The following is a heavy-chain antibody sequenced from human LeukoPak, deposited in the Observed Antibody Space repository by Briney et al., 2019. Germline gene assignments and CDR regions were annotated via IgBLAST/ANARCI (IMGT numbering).Heavy chain of an antibody. CDR1: GFTFSSYA. V-gene: IGHV3-66*04. CDR3: AKRSVPGRPGY. Sequence: PGGSLRLSCVASGFTFSSYAMSWVRQAPGKGLEWVSLIYADGSTHYTDSVKGRFSISRDNSQNTVYLQMNSLRGEDTAVYFCAKRSVPGRPGYWGQGTLVTVSS. D-gene: IGHD3-3*01. CDR2: IYADGST. J-gene: IGHJ4*02.